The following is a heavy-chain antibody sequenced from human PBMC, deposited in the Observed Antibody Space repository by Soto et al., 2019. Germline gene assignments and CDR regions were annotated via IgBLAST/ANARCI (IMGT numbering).Heavy chain of an antibody. D-gene: IGHD6-13*01. Sequence: EVQLLESGGGLVQPGGSLRLSCAASGFTFSSYAMSWVRQAPGKGLEWVSAISGSGGSTYYADSVKGRFTISRDNSKNTLYLQMNSLRAEDTAVYYCVKDVTSAAAPPGWFDPWGQGTLVTVSS. CDR2: ISGSGGST. CDR3: VKDVTSAAAPPGWFDP. CDR1: GFTFSSYA. J-gene: IGHJ5*02. V-gene: IGHV3-23*01.